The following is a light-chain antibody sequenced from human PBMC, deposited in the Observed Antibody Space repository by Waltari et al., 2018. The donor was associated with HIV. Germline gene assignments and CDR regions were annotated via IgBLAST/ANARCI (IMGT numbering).Light chain of an antibody. V-gene: IGLV2-14*01. CDR2: DVS. J-gene: IGLJ1*01. Sequence: QSALTQPASVSGTPGQSIIIFCTGTSSDVGGYNYVSWYQQHQGKTPKVMIYDVSKRPSGVSNRFSGSKSGNTASLTISGLQAEDEADYYCASYVSSTSYVFGTGTKVTVV. CDR3: ASYVSSTSYV. CDR1: SSDVGGYNY.